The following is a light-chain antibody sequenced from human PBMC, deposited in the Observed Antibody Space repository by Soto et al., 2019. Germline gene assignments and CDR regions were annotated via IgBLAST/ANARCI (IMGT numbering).Light chain of an antibody. CDR3: QQYNNWPPYT. CDR1: QSVNSN. CDR2: GAS. J-gene: IGKJ2*01. Sequence: EVVMTQSPVTLSVSPGERATLSCRASQSVNSNLAWYQQKPGQAPRLLIYGASTRATGIPTRFSGSGSGTEFTLIISSLQSEDFAVYYCQQYNNWPPYTFGQGTKLEIK. V-gene: IGKV3-15*01.